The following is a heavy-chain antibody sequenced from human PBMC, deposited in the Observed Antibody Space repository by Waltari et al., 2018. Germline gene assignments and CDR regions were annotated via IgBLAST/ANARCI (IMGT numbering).Heavy chain of an antibody. J-gene: IGHJ6*03. Sequence: QVQLQQWGAGLLKPSEPLSLPCAVYGGSCSGYYWGWTGQPPGKGLEWIGEINHSGSTNYNPSLKSRVTISGDTSKTQFSLKLSSVTAADTAVYYCARGVAARRRNYYYYMDVWGKGTTVTISS. V-gene: IGHV4-34*01. D-gene: IGHD6-6*01. CDR3: ARGVAARRRNYYYYMDV. CDR2: INHSGST. CDR1: GGSCSGYY.